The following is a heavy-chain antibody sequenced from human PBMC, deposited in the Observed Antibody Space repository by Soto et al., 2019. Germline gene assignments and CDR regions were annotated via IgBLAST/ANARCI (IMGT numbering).Heavy chain of an antibody. D-gene: IGHD6-13*01. CDR1: GFTFSSYA. CDR3: ARDRGAAGTIYYFDY. J-gene: IGHJ4*02. Sequence: QVQLVESGGGVVQPGRSLRLSCAASGFTFSSYAMHWVRQAPGKGLEWVAVISYDGSNKYYADSVKGRFTISRDNSKNMLYLQMNSLRAEDTAVYYCARDRGAAGTIYYFDYWGQGTLVTVSS. CDR2: ISYDGSNK. V-gene: IGHV3-30-3*01.